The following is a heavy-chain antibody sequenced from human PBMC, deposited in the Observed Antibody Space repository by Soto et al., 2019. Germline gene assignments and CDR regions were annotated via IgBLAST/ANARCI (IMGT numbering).Heavy chain of an antibody. Sequence: SETLSLTCTVSGGSISSGGYYWSWIRQHPGKGLEWIGYIHYSGSTYYNPSLKSRVTISVDTSKNQFSLKLSSVTDAYTAVYYCAREGLAGYSQFFDYWGQGTLVTVSS. J-gene: IGHJ4*02. D-gene: IGHD3-9*01. V-gene: IGHV4-31*03. CDR3: AREGLAGYSQFFDY. CDR1: GGSISSGGYY. CDR2: IHYSGST.